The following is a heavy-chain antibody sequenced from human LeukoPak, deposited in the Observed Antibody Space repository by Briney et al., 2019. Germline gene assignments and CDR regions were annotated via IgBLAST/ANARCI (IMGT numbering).Heavy chain of an antibody. J-gene: IGHJ4*02. V-gene: IGHV3-23*01. CDR1: GFTFSSYA. CDR3: ASPETHYYDSSVYYSAVAY. CDR2: ISGSGGST. D-gene: IGHD3-22*01. Sequence: GRSLRLSCAASGFTFSSYAMHWVRQAPGKGLEWVSAISGSGGSTYYADSVKGRFTISRDNSKNTLYLQMNSLRAEDTAVYYCASPETHYYDSSVYYSAVAYWGQGTLVTVSS.